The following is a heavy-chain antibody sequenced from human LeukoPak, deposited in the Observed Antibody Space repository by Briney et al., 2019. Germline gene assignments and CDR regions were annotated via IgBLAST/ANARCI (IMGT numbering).Heavy chain of an antibody. D-gene: IGHD3-3*01. V-gene: IGHV4-61*05. CDR1: GDSISSSSYY. Sequence: SETLSLTCTVSGDSISSSSYYWGWIRQPPGKGLEWIGYIYYSGSTNYNPSLKSRVTISVDTSKNQFSLKLSSVTAADTAVYYCARVVIIQDYYYYMDVWGKGTTVTVSS. CDR2: IYYSGST. CDR3: ARVVIIQDYYYYMDV. J-gene: IGHJ6*03.